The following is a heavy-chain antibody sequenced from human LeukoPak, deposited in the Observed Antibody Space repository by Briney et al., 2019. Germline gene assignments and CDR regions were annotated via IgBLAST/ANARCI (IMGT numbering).Heavy chain of an antibody. Sequence: GGSLRLSCAASGFTFSSYAMSWVRQAPGKGLEWVSSLSGSGDTSYYSDSVKGRVTTSRDNSRNTLYLQMSSLRAEDTAVYYCAKSLIGSGYGWAPFDYWGQGTLVTVSS. V-gene: IGHV3-23*01. CDR1: GFTFSSYA. CDR3: AKSLIGSGYGWAPFDY. J-gene: IGHJ4*02. D-gene: IGHD5-12*01. CDR2: LSGSGDTS.